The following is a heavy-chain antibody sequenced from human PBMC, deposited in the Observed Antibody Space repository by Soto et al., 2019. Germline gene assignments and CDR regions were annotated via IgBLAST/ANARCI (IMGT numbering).Heavy chain of an antibody. CDR2: IIPILGIA. D-gene: IGHD2-2*01. Sequence: QVQLVQSGAEVKKPGSSVKVSCKASGGTFSSYTISWVRQAPGQGLEWMGRIIPILGIANYAQKFQGRVTNTADKTTGTAYMEPSSLESEDTDVYYCARVSDARRSTSYYYYYGMDLWGQGTTVTVSS. CDR1: GGTFSSYT. CDR3: ARVSDARRSTSYYYYYGMDL. V-gene: IGHV1-69*02. J-gene: IGHJ6*02.